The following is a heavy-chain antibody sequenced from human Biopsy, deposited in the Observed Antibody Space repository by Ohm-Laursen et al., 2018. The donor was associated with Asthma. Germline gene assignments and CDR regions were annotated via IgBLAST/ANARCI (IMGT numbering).Heavy chain of an antibody. J-gene: IGHJ6*02. CDR2: FDAEDGET. CDR3: ARGYSGSDRIVYYYSGLEV. V-gene: IGHV1-24*01. D-gene: IGHD5-12*01. CDR1: GSSLTKIS. Sequence: SVKASCKVSGSSLTKISMHWVRQAPGKGLEWLGGFDAEDGETIYAQGFEGRVTMMEESFTNTAYLELRSLSSEDTAVYYCARGYSGSDRIVYYYSGLEVWGQGTTVTVSS.